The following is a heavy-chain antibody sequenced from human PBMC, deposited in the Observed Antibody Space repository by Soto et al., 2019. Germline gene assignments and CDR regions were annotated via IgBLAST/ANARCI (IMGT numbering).Heavy chain of an antibody. CDR2: IKQDGSEK. Sequence: PGGSLRLSCAASGFTFSSYWMSWFRQAPGKGLEWVANIKQDGSEKYYVDSVKGRFTLSRDNAKNSLHLQMNSLRAEDTAIYFCARVAYSYGWIYDYWGQGTLVTVSS. D-gene: IGHD6-19*01. CDR1: GFTFSSYW. J-gene: IGHJ4*01. CDR3: ARVAYSYGWIYDY. V-gene: IGHV3-7*01.